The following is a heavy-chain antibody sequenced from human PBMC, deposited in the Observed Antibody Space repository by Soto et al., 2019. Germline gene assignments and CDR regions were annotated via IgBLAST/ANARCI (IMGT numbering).Heavy chain of an antibody. J-gene: IGHJ4*02. Sequence: SETLSLTCAVYGGSFSGYYWSWIRQPPGKGLEWIGEINHSGSTNYNPSLKSRVTISVDTSKNQFSLKLSSVTAADTAVYYCARAPTPHLGPPPIAVAGTNDYWGQGTLVTVSS. CDR1: GGSFSGYY. CDR3: ARAPTPHLGPPPIAVAGTNDY. CDR2: INHSGST. V-gene: IGHV4-34*01. D-gene: IGHD6-19*01.